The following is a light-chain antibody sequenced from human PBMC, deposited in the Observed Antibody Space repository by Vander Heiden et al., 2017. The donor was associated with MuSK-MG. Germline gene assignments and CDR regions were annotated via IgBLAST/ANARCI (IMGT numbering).Light chain of an antibody. J-gene: IGLJ3*02. CDR3: LVADSTARV. CDR2: DTS. Sequence: QAVVTQEPSLTVSPGGTVTLTCGSSTGAVPSGHYPYWFQQKPGQAPMILIYDTSNKHSWTPARFSGSLLGGKAALTLSGAQAEDEAEYYCLVADSTARVFGGGTKLTVL. V-gene: IGLV7-46*01. CDR1: TGAVPSGHY.